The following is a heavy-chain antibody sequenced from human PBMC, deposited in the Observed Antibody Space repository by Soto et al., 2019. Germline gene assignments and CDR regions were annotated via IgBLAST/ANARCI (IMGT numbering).Heavy chain of an antibody. CDR3: ARVVSSGYYFDY. CDR1: GFTFSSYG. Sequence: GGSLRLSCAASGFTFSSYGMHWVRQAPGKGLEWVAVIWYDGSNKYYADSVKGRFTISRDNSKNTLYLQMNSLRDEDTAVYYCARVVSSGYYFDYWGQGTLVTVSS. J-gene: IGHJ4*02. D-gene: IGHD3-22*01. V-gene: IGHV3-33*01. CDR2: IWYDGSNK.